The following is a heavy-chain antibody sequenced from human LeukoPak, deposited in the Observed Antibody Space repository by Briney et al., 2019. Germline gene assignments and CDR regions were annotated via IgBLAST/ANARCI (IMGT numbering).Heavy chain of an antibody. Sequence: GASVKVSCRASGYTFTSYDINWVRQATGQGLEWMGWMNPNSGNTGYAQKFQGRVTMTRNTSISTAYMELSSLRSEDTAVYYCARGPVGYYDSSGYFYYYYGMDVWGQGTTVTVSS. CDR3: ARGPVGYYDSSGYFYYYYGMDV. V-gene: IGHV1-8*01. CDR2: MNPNSGNT. J-gene: IGHJ6*02. D-gene: IGHD3-22*01. CDR1: GYTFTSYD.